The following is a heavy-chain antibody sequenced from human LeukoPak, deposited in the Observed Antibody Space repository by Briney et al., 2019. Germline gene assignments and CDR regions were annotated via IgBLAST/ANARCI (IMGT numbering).Heavy chain of an antibody. Sequence: RASVKVSCKASGYTFTSYGISWVRQAPGQGLEWMGWISAYNGNTNYVQKLQGRVTMTTDTSTSTAYMELRGLRSDDTAVYYCARDLWEYYYGSGSYSASDYWGQGTLVTVSS. J-gene: IGHJ4*02. D-gene: IGHD3-10*01. CDR3: ARDLWEYYYGSGSYSASDY. CDR2: ISAYNGNT. V-gene: IGHV1-18*04. CDR1: GYTFTSYG.